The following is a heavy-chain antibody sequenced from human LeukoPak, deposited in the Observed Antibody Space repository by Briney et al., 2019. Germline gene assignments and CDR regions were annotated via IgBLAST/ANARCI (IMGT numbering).Heavy chain of an antibody. D-gene: IGHD4-17*01. CDR3: VKVPLRPYYFDW. CDR1: GFTFSSYA. V-gene: IGHV3-64D*06. J-gene: IGHJ4*02. CDR2: ISNTGGTA. Sequence: GGSLRLSCAASGFTFSSYAMSWVRQAPGKGLEHISAISNTGGTANYADSVKGRFTISRDNSKNTLDLQMSSLRPEDTAVYYCVKVPLRPYYFDWWGQGTLVTVSS.